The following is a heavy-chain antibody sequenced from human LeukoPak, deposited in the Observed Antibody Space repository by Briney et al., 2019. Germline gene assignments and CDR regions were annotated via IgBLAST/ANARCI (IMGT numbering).Heavy chain of an antibody. CDR2: INPNSGGT. Sequence: GASVKVSCKASGYTFTGYYMHWVRQAPGQGLEWMGWINPNSGGTNYAQKFQGRVTMTRDTSISTAYMQLNSLRSADTAVYFCASTDSDWNHEITFWGQGTLVTVSS. CDR3: ASTDSDWNHEITF. J-gene: IGHJ4*02. D-gene: IGHD1-1*01. CDR1: GYTFTGYY. V-gene: IGHV1-2*02.